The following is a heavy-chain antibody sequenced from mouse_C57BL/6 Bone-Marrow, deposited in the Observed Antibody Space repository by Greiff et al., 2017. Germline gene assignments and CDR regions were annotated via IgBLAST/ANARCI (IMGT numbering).Heavy chain of an antibody. J-gene: IGHJ3*01. V-gene: IGHV5-6*02. CDR1: GFTFSSYG. D-gene: IGHD2-12*01. Sequence: EVKLVESGGDLVKPGGSLKLSCAASGFTFSSYGMSWVRQTPDQRLEWVATISSGGSYTYYPDSVKGRITISRDNAKNTRYLQMSSLKSEDTARYDCARRLYDGFAYGGQGTLVTVSA. CDR2: ISSGGSYT. CDR3: ARRLYDGFAY.